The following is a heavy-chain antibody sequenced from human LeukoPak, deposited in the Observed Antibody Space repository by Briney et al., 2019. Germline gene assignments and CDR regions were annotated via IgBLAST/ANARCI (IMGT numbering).Heavy chain of an antibody. J-gene: IGHJ5*02. CDR3: ARISRSGGSFFYP. V-gene: IGHV3-23*01. CDR2: ISGSGGST. D-gene: IGHD2-15*01. CDR1: GFTFSSYG. Sequence: GGSLRLSCAASGFTFSSYGMSWVRQAPGKGLEWVSAISGSGGSTYYADSVKGRFTISRDNSKNSLYLQMNSLRAEDTAVYYCARISRSGGSFFYPWGQGTLVTVSS.